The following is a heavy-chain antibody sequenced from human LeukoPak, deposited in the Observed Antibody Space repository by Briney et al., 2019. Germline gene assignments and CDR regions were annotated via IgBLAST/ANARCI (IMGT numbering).Heavy chain of an antibody. CDR1: GFTFSSDA. D-gene: IGHD3-16*01. V-gene: IGHV3-23*01. Sequence: GGSLRLSCAASGFTFSSDAMSWVRQAPGKGLEWVSAISGSGGSTNYADSVKGRFTISRDNSKNTLYLQMNSLRAEDTAVYYCARRDSELWSFDPWGQGTLVTVSS. J-gene: IGHJ5*02. CDR3: ARRDSELWSFDP. CDR2: ISGSGGST.